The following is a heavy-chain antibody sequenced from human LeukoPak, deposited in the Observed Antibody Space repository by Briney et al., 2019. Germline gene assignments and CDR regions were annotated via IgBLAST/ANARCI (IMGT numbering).Heavy chain of an antibody. Sequence: GGSLRLSCAASGFTFSSDAMRWVRQAPGKGLEWVAVISYDGSNKYYADSVKGRFTISRDNSKNTLYLQMNSLRAEDTAVYCCARDQTYYYDSSGYLFDYWGQGTLVTVSS. J-gene: IGHJ4*02. D-gene: IGHD3-22*01. CDR2: ISYDGSNK. CDR1: GFTFSSDA. CDR3: ARDQTYYYDSSGYLFDY. V-gene: IGHV3-30*04.